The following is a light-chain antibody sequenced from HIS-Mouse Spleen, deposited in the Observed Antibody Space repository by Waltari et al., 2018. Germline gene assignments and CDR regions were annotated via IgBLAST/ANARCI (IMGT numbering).Light chain of an antibody. J-gene: IGLJ2*01. CDR1: ALPKHS. V-gene: IGLV3-10*01. CDR2: EDS. Sequence: SYELTQPPSVSVSPGPTARITCPGDALPKHSAYLYQQKSGQAPVLVIYEDSKRPSGIPERFSGSSSGTMATLTISGAQVEDEADYYCYSTDSSGNHRVFGGGTKLTVL. CDR3: YSTDSSGNHRV.